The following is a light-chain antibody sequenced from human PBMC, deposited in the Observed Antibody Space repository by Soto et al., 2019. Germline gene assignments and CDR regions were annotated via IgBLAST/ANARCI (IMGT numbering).Light chain of an antibody. Sequence: EIVMTHSPGTLSVSPCERATLSFRASQTIDTNLAWYQQKPGQAPRLLIFAASTRATGIPARFSGSGSGTEFTLTISSLQSEDFAVYYCQQRSNWPPEFGPGTKVDIK. CDR2: AAS. J-gene: IGKJ3*01. CDR3: QQRSNWPPE. CDR1: QTIDTN. V-gene: IGKV3-15*01.